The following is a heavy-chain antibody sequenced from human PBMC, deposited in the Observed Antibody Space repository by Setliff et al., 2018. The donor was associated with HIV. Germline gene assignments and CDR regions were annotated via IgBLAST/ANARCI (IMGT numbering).Heavy chain of an antibody. Sequence: SETLSLTCTDSGQFISDGYYWGWIRQPPGKGLEWIGSVYHSGKTYYNPSLKSRVTMSADTSKNQISLMLRSMTAADTAVYYCAKHDFGEGSCFDPWGQGSLVTVSS. V-gene: IGHV4-38-2*02. J-gene: IGHJ5*02. D-gene: IGHD3-16*01. CDR3: AKHDFGEGSCFDP. CDR1: GQFISDGYY. CDR2: VYHSGKT.